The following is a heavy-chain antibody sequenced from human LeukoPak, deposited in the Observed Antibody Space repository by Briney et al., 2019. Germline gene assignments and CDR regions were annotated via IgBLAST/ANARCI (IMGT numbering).Heavy chain of an antibody. CDR2: ISYDGSNK. D-gene: IGHD3-22*01. V-gene: IGHV3-30-3*01. J-gene: IGHJ4*02. CDR3: ARDLLDSSGYYPLDY. CDR1: GFTFSSYP. Sequence: GGSLRLSCAASGFTFSSYPMHWVRQAPGKGLEWVAIISYDGSNKYYADSVEGRFTISRDNSKNTLYLQMNSLRAEDTAVYYCARDLLDSSGYYPLDYWGQGTLVTVSS.